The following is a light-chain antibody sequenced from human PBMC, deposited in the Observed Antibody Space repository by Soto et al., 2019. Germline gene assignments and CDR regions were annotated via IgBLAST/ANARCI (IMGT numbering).Light chain of an antibody. CDR2: DHT. V-gene: IGLV1-51*01. Sequence: HSVLTQSSSVSAAAGQKVTISCSGSYSNIGSNFVSWYQHFPGSAPKLVIYDHTQRPSGIPDRFSGSKSGSSATLGITGLQTGDEADYYCGTWDSSLNVVVFGGGTQLTVL. CDR1: YSNIGSNF. J-gene: IGLJ2*01. CDR3: GTWDSSLNVVV.